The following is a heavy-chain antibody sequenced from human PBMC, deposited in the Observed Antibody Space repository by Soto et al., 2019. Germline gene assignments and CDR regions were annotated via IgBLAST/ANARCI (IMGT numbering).Heavy chain of an antibody. CDR2: IYYRGNT. J-gene: IGHJ4*02. D-gene: IGHD3-9*01. CDR3: ARLEGLATISYYFAF. V-gene: IGHV4-39*01. CDR1: GDSINSDKYY. Sequence: QLQLQESGPGLVEPSETLSLTCSVSGDSINSDKYYWGWIRQPPGKGLEWIGSIYYRGNTYYNPSLQTRVTISLDKSKSQFSLKLNSVTAADSAVYFCARLEGLATISYYFAFWGQGALVTVSS.